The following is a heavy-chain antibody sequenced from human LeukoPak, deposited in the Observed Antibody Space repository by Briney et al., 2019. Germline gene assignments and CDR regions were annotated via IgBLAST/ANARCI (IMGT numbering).Heavy chain of an antibody. CDR1: GLTFSNMW. D-gene: IGHD2-21*01. Sequence: GGSLRLSCAASGLTFSNMWMSWVRQAPGKGLGWVANIKQDGSEKNYVDSVKGRFTISRDNAKNSLYLQMNSLRAEDTAVYYCARDLWPEDFWGQGTLVTVSS. CDR2: IKQDGSEK. CDR3: ARDLWPEDF. V-gene: IGHV3-7*01. J-gene: IGHJ4*02.